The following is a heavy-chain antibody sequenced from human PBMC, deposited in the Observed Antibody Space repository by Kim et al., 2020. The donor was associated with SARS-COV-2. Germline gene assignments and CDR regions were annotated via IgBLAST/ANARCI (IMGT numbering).Heavy chain of an antibody. D-gene: IGHD1-26*01. Sequence: SETLSLTCAVSGGSINSRGYYWNWIRQHPGKGLEWIGYIYSSGNTHYNPSLKSRVTISMDTSKNQFSLKVKSVTAADTAVYFCARDRGSYYGMNYWGPGTLVPVSS. CDR1: GGSINSRGYY. V-gene: IGHV4-31*11. CDR2: IYSSGNT. CDR3: ARDRGSYYGMNY. J-gene: IGHJ4*02.